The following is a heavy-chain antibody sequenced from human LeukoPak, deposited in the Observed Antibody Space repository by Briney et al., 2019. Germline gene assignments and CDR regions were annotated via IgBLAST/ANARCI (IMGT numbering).Heavy chain of an antibody. CDR3: VQFELDY. V-gene: IGHV1-2*02. CDR1: GYTFTGYY. Sequence: ASVKVSCKAAGYTFTGYYMHWVRQAPGQGLEWMGWINHNTGGTNYAQKFQGRVTMTRDTSISTAYMDLSRLRSDDTAVYYCVQFELDYWGQGTLVTVSS. J-gene: IGHJ4*02. CDR2: INHNTGGT. D-gene: IGHD1-7*01.